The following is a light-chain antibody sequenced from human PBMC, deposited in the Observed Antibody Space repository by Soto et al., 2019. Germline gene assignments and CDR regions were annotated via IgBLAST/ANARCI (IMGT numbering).Light chain of an antibody. CDR1: QRVSSN. CDR3: QQYGNSPIT. V-gene: IGKV3-20*01. CDR2: GTS. J-gene: IGKJ5*01. Sequence: DIVMTQSPATLSVSPGGSATLSCRASQRVSSNLAWYQQKPGQAPRLLIYGTSSRATGIPDRFSGSGSGTDFTLTISRLEPEDFAVYYCQQYGNSPITFGQGTRLEIK.